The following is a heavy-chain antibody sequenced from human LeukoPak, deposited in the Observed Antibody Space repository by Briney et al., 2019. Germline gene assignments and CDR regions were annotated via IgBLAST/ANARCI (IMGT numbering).Heavy chain of an antibody. J-gene: IGHJ4*02. Sequence: GGSLRLSCAASGFTFSSYGMHWVRQAPGKGLEWVAVIWYDGSNKYYADSVKGRFTISRDNSKNTLYLQMNSLRAEDTAVYYCAKVLEYYVEPLCFDYWGQGTLVTVSS. D-gene: IGHD3-10*02. V-gene: IGHV3-33*06. CDR2: IWYDGSNK. CDR3: AKVLEYYVEPLCFDY. CDR1: GFTFSSYG.